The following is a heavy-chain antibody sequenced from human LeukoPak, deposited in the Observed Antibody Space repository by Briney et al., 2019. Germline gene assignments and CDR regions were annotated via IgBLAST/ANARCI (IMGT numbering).Heavy chain of an antibody. V-gene: IGHV1-69*13. CDR3: AREWGLESSGYYYAY. Sequence: SVKVSCKASGGTFRRFTISWVRQAPGQGFEWMGGITPIFGTANFAQKFQGRVSITADESTSTAFMELSSLRSEDTAVYYCAREWGLESSGYYYAYWGQGTLVTVSS. J-gene: IGHJ4*02. CDR1: GGTFRRFT. D-gene: IGHD3-22*01. CDR2: ITPIFGTA.